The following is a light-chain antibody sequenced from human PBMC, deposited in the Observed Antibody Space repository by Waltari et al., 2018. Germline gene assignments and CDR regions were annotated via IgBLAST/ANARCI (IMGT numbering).Light chain of an antibody. V-gene: IGLV1-40*01. CDR1: SSNIGAGYA. J-gene: IGLJ2*01. CDR2: GNN. Sequence: QSVLTQPPSVSGAPGQRVTISCTGSSSNIGAGYAVHWYQRLPGKAPSLLIFGNNNRPSGVPDRISGSKSGTSASLDITGLQGEDDGDYYCQSYDRGLSGAVFGGGTKLTVL. CDR3: QSYDRGLSGAV.